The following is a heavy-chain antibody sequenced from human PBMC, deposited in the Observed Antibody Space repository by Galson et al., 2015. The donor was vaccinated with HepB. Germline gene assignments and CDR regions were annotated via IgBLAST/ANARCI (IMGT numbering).Heavy chain of an antibody. J-gene: IGHJ4*02. CDR2: IRYDGSNK. D-gene: IGHD6-13*01. V-gene: IGHV3-30*02. CDR3: AKDKGSWGRFDY. CDR1: GFTFSSSG. Sequence: SLRLSCAASGFTFSSSGIHWVRQAPGKGLEWVAFIRYDGSNKYYADSVKGRFTISRDNSKNTLYLQMNSLRAEDTAVYYCAKDKGSWGRFDYWGQGTLVTVSS.